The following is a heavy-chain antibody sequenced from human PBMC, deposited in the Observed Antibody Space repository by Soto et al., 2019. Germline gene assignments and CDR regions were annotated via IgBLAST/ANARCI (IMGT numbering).Heavy chain of an antibody. CDR2: IYYSGST. J-gene: IGHJ6*03. Sequence: SETLSLTCTVSGGSISSYYWSWIRQPPGKGLEWIGYIYYSGSTNYNPSLKSRVTISVDTSKNQFSLKLSSVTAADTAVYYCARRVGVTIFGVVIDYYYYMDVWGKGTTVT. V-gene: IGHV4-59*08. CDR3: ARRVGVTIFGVVIDYYYYMDV. D-gene: IGHD3-3*01. CDR1: GGSISSYY.